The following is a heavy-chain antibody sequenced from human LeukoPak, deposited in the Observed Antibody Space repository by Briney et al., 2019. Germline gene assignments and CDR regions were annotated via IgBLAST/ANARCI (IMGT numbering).Heavy chain of an antibody. CDR2: IIPIFGTT. CDR3: AKHSSSWYGGIYYFDY. V-gene: IGHV1-69*13. D-gene: IGHD6-13*01. Sequence: SVKVSCKASGGTFSSYAISWVRQAPGQGLEWMGGIIPIFGTTNYAQKFQGRVTITADESTSTAYMELSSLRSEDTAVYYCAKHSSSWYGGIYYFDYWGQGTLVTVSS. J-gene: IGHJ4*02. CDR1: GGTFSSYA.